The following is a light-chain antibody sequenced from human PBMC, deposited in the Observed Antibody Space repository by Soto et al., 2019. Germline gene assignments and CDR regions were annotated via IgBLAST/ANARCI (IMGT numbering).Light chain of an antibody. Sequence: EIVLTQSPGTLSLSPGERATLSCRASQSVSSSYLAWYQQKPGQAPRLLIHGASSRATGIPDRFSGSGSGTDFPLTISRLEPEDFAVYYCQQYGSSIFTFGPGTKVDIK. CDR1: QSVSSSY. J-gene: IGKJ3*01. CDR2: GAS. V-gene: IGKV3-20*01. CDR3: QQYGSSIFT.